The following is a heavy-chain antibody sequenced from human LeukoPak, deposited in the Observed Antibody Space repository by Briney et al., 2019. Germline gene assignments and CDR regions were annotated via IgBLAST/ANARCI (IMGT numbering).Heavy chain of an antibody. D-gene: IGHD2-8*01. CDR2: INQDGSQK. V-gene: IGHV3-7*01. CDR1: GFTFSTYW. CDR3: ARLKDDVTKLDY. J-gene: IGHJ4*02. Sequence: GGSLRLSCAAAGFTFSTYWMSWVRQARGKGLEWVANINQDGSQKRYVDSVQGRFTISRDNTKNSLFLQMNSLRAEDTAVYYCARLKDDVTKLDYWGQGTLVTVSS.